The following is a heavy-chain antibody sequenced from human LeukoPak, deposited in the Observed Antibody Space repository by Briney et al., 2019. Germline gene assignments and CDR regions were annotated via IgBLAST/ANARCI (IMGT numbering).Heavy chain of an antibody. CDR1: GVMFSSYG. J-gene: IGHJ4*02. CDR2: IWSDGSNK. Sequence: GRSLRLSCEASGVMFSSYGMHCVRQAPGKGLEWVAVIWSDGSNKYYADSVRGRFTISRDNSKNTLYLQMNNLRVEDAALYYCASAAGPFDNWGQGTLVTVSS. D-gene: IGHD6-13*01. V-gene: IGHV3-33*01. CDR3: ASAAGPFDN.